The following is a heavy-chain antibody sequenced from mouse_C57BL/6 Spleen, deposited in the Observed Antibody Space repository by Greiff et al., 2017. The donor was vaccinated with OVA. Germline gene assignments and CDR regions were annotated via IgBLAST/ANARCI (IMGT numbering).Heavy chain of an antibody. V-gene: IGHV1-19*01. D-gene: IGHD1-1*02. CDR1: GYTFTDYY. J-gene: IGHJ3*01. Sequence: EVQGVESGPVLVKPGASVKMSCKASGYTFTDYYMNWVKQSHGKSLEWIGVINPYNGGTSYNQKFKGKATLTVDKSSSTAYMELNSLTSEDSAVYYCASGGNPAWFAYWGQGTLVTVSA. CDR3: ASGGNPAWFAY. CDR2: INPYNGGT.